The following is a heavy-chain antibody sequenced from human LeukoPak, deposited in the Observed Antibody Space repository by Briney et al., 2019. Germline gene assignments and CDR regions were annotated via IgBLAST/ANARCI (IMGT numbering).Heavy chain of an antibody. Sequence: GGSLSLSCAASGFTFSSYAMSWVRQAPGKGLEWVSAISGSSGSTYYADSVKGRFTISRDNSKNTLYLQRNSLRAEDTAVYYCAKDHAYRYSGYDCGYGHQFAGAYFDYWGPGTLVTVSS. D-gene: IGHD5-12*01. V-gene: IGHV3-23*01. CDR3: AKDHAYRYSGYDCGYGHQFAGAYFDY. CDR1: GFTFSSYA. J-gene: IGHJ4*02. CDR2: ISGSSGST.